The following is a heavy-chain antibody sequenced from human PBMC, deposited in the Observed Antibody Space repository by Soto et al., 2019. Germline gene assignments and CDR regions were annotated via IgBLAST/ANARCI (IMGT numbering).Heavy chain of an antibody. Sequence: GGSLRLSCAASGFTFTSYAMTWVRQAPGKGLEWVSVISGGGGSTYYADSVKGRFTISRDNSKNTLYLQMNSLRAEDTAVYFCAKAGRALTGRFFDYWGQGTLVTVSS. CDR2: ISGGGGST. CDR1: GFTFTSYA. D-gene: IGHD3-9*01. J-gene: IGHJ4*02. V-gene: IGHV3-23*01. CDR3: AKAGRALTGRFFDY.